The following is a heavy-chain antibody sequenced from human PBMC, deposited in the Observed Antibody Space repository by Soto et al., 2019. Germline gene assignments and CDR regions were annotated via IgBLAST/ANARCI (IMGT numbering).Heavy chain of an antibody. D-gene: IGHD3-10*01. CDR3: ASRFKSAGWLDP. V-gene: IGHV1-3*01. J-gene: IGHJ5*02. Sequence: ASVKVPCKASGSTFTTYAIHWVRQAPGQGLEWMGWINAGNGNTEFSERFRGRVTITRDTSASTAHMELTGLTSEDTAVYYCASRFKSAGWLDPWGQGTLVTVSS. CDR1: GSTFTTYA. CDR2: INAGNGNT.